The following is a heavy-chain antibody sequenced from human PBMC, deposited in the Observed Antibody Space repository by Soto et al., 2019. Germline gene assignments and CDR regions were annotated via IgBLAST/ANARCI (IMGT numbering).Heavy chain of an antibody. V-gene: IGHV4-4*02. CDR1: GGSISSSNW. Sequence: SETLSLTCAVSGGSISSSNWWSWFGQPPGEGLEWIGEIYHSGSTNYNPSLKSRVTISVDKSKNQFSLKLSSVTAADTAVYYCASRVLAGATTYYYYGMDVWGQGTTVTVSS. CDR2: IYHSGST. D-gene: IGHD1-26*01. CDR3: ASRVLAGATTYYYYGMDV. J-gene: IGHJ6*02.